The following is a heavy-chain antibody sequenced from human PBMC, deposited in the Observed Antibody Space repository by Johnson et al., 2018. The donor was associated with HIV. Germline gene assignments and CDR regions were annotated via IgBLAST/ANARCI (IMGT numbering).Heavy chain of an antibody. Sequence: QVHLVESGGGVVQPGGSLRLSCVASGFTFSDYAMHWIRQAPGKGLEWVAVIAYDLSNEFYADSVKGRFTISRDNSRNALYLQMNSLRAEDTAVFYCARDQFGTITTGGDGAFDIWGQWTMVTVSS. V-gene: IGHV3-30*04. CDR1: GFTFSDYA. J-gene: IGHJ3*02. D-gene: IGHD5-24*01. CDR3: ARDQFGTITTGGDGAFDI. CDR2: IAYDLSNE.